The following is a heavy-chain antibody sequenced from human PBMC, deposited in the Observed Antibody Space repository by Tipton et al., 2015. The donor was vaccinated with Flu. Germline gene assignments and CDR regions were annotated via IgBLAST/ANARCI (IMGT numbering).Heavy chain of an antibody. CDR1: GFTFDDYA. J-gene: IGHJ6*02. D-gene: IGHD1-26*01. CDR2: ISGDGGST. Sequence: SLRLSCAASGFTFDDYAMHWVRQAPGKGLEWVSLISGDGGSTYYADSVKGRFTISRDNSKNSLYLQMNSLRTEDTALYYCAKDIRGGSYRYYYGMDVWGQGTPVTVSS. CDR3: AKDIRGGSYRYYYGMDV. V-gene: IGHV3-43*02.